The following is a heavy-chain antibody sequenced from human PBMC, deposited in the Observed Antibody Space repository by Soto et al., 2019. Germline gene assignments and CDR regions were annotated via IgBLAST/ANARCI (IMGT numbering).Heavy chain of an antibody. D-gene: IGHD5-18*01. CDR3: ATNPKVSQPWLPGYYYYGMDV. CDR1: GGTFSSYA. V-gene: IGHV1-69*13. CDR2: IIPIFGTA. J-gene: IGHJ6*02. Sequence: SVKVSCKASGGTFSSYAISWARQAPGQGLEWMGGIIPIFGTANYAQKFQGRVTITADESTSTAYMELSSLRSEDTAVYYCATNPKVSQPWLPGYYYYGMDVWGQGTTVTVSS.